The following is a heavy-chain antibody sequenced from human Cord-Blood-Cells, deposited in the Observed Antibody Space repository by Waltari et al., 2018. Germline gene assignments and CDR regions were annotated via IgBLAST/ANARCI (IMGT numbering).Heavy chain of an antibody. J-gene: IGHJ4*02. CDR1: GYTFTGYY. CDR3: ARDQEVLFDY. V-gene: IGHV1-2*02. Sequence: QVQLVQSGAEVKKPGASVTVSCKASGYTFTGYYMHWVRPAPGQGLEWMGWINPNSGGTNYAQKLQGRVTMTRDTSNSTAYKELSRLRSDDTAVYYCARDQEVLFDYWGQGTLVTVSS. CDR2: INPNSGGT.